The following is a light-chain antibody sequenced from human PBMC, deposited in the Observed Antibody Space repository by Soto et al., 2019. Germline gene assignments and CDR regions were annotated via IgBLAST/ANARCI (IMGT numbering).Light chain of an antibody. CDR1: QGVYNSY. J-gene: IGKJ1*01. CDR2: VAS. CDR3: HQYGTSPWT. Sequence: EIVLTQSPGTLSSSPGERATLSCRASQGVYNSYLAWYQQKPGQPPRLLIYVASSRATGTPDRFSGSGYGTDFTLTISSLEPEGFAVYYCHQYGTSPWTFGQGTKVDTK. V-gene: IGKV3-20*01.